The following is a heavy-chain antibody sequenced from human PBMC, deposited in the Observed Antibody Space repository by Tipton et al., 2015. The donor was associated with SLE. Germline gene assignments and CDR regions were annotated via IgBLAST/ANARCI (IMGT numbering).Heavy chain of an antibody. CDR3: AKDRRIQLWLTYFDY. V-gene: IGHV3-23*01. Sequence: SLRLSCAASGFTFLNHAMTWVRQAPGKGLEWVSTLNGSGGSQYYADSVKGRFTISRDNSKNTLYLQMNSLRAEDTAVYYCAKDRRIQLWLTYFDYWGQGTLVTVSS. CDR2: LNGSGGSQ. CDR1: GFTFLNHA. D-gene: IGHD5-18*01. J-gene: IGHJ4*02.